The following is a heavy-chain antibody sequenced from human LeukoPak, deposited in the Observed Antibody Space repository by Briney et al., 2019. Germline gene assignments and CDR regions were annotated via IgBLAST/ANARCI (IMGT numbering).Heavy chain of an antibody. CDR2: IYYRGST. V-gene: IGHV4-30-4*01. Sequence: SQTLSLTCTVSGGSISSGDYYWSWIRQPPGKGLEWIGYIYYRGSTYYNPSLKSRVTISVDTSKNQFSLKLSSVTAADTAVYYCARAAGSGSYYYRANGMDVWGQGTTVTVSS. CDR1: GGSISSGDYY. J-gene: IGHJ6*02. D-gene: IGHD3-10*01. CDR3: ARAAGSGSYYYRANGMDV.